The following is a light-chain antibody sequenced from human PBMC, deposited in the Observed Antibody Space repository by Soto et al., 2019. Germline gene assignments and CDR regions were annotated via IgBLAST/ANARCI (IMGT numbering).Light chain of an antibody. CDR3: QQRYTWPPLT. CDR1: QSVYNY. J-gene: IGKJ4*01. CDR2: DVS. V-gene: IGKV3-11*01. Sequence: EVVLTQSPATLSVSPGEGATLSCRASQSVYNYLAWYQQKPGLAPRLIIYDVSKRATGIPARFSGSGSGIDFTFTIRGLEPEDFAVYYCQQRYTWPPLTFGGGTKVEIK.